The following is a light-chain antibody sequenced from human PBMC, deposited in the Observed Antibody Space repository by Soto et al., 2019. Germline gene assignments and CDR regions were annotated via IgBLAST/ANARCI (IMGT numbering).Light chain of an antibody. J-gene: IGLJ2*01. CDR1: SSDVGGYSY. V-gene: IGLV2-14*01. Sequence: QSALTQPASVSGSPGQSITISCTGTSSDVGGYSYVSWYQQHPGKAPKLMIYDVTNRPSGVSNRFSGSKSGNTASLTISGLQAADEADYYCSSYTSTSTVVFGGGTKLTVL. CDR2: DVT. CDR3: SSYTSTSTVV.